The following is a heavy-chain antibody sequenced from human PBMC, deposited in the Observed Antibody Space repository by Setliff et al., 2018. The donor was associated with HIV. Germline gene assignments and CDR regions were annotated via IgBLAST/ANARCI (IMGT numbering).Heavy chain of an antibody. CDR3: ARGATIAFAMGSYDI. CDR2: IIPMFGTA. J-gene: IGHJ3*02. CDR1: GGTFTSCG. D-gene: IGHD3-10*01. V-gene: IGHV1-69*13. Sequence: SVKVSCKASGGTFTSCGISWVRQAPGQGLEWMGEIIPMFGTANYAQKFQGRVTITADESTKMAYVELSSLRPEDTAIYYCARGATIAFAMGSYDIWGQGTLVTVSS.